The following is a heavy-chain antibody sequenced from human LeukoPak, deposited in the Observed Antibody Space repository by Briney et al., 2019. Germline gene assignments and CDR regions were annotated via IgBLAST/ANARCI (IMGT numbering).Heavy chain of an antibody. V-gene: IGHV6-1*01. Sequence: SQTLSLTCAIYTDSVSSNNAAWNWIRQSPSRVLEWLRRTYYRSKSYNDYAISMKSRITINTNTYKNQFTLKLSSVTAADRALYYCARRAVYSMSWCSYYYYYYMDVWGKGTTVTISS. J-gene: IGHJ6*03. D-gene: IGHD6-13*01. CDR3: ARRAVYSMSWCSYYYYYYMDV. CDR1: TDSVSSNNAA. CDR2: TYYRSKSYN.